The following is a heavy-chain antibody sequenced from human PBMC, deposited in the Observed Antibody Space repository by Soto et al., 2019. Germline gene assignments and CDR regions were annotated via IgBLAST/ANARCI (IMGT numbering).Heavy chain of an antibody. CDR1: GGSISSGDYY. Sequence: SETLSLTCTVSGGSISSGDYYWSWIRQPPGKGLEWIGYIYYSGSTYYNPSLKSRVTISVDTSKNQFSLKLSSVTAADTAVYYCARARFPLSDGGYYYYGMDVCGQGTTVTVSS. V-gene: IGHV4-30-4*01. CDR3: ARARFPLSDGGYYYYGMDV. CDR2: IYYSGST. J-gene: IGHJ6*02. D-gene: IGHD3-16*02.